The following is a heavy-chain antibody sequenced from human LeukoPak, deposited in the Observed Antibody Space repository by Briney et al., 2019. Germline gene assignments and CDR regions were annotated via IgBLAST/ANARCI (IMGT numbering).Heavy chain of an antibody. V-gene: IGHV3-66*02. Sequence: SGGSLRLSCATSGFTVDDTYMSWVRQAPGKGLEWVSVVYSGGRTFYADSVKGRFIISRDNSKNIVYLQMNSLRADDTAMYYCARQAAAGLDYWGQGTLVTVSS. J-gene: IGHJ4*02. D-gene: IGHD6-13*01. CDR3: ARQAAAGLDY. CDR1: GFTVDDTY. CDR2: VYSGGRT.